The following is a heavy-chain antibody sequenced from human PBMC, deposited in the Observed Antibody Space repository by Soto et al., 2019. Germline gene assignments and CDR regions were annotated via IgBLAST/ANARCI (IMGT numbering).Heavy chain of an antibody. CDR2: IYYSGST. J-gene: IGHJ4*02. D-gene: IGHD3-3*01. Sequence: PSETLSLTCTVSGGSISSYYWSWIRQPPGKGLEWIGYIYYSGSTNYNPSLKSRVTISVDTSKNQFSLKLSSVTAADTAVYYCARGIRGFWSGYATDYFDYWGQGTLVTVSS. CDR1: GGSISSYY. CDR3: ARGIRGFWSGYATDYFDY. V-gene: IGHV4-59*01.